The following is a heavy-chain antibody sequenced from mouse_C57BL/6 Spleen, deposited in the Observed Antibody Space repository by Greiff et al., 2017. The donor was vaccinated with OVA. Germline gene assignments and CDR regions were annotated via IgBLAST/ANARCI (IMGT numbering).Heavy chain of an antibody. CDR3: ARYGYDDYYAMDY. D-gene: IGHD2-2*01. J-gene: IGHJ4*01. CDR1: GYTFTSYG. V-gene: IGHV1-81*01. CDR2: IYPRSGNT. Sequence: VQLQQSGAELAKPGASVKLSCKASGYTFTSYGISWVKQRTGQGLEWIGEIYPRSGNTYYNEKFKGKATLTADKSSSTSYMELRSLTSEDSAVYFCARYGYDDYYAMDYWGQGTSVTVSS.